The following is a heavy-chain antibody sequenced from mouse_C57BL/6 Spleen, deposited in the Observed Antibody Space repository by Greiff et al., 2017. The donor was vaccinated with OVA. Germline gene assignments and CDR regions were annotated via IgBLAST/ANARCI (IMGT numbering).Heavy chain of an antibody. CDR2: INPSNGGT. J-gene: IGHJ2*01. CDR3: ASDFYYYGGSLYYDY. V-gene: IGHV1-53*01. D-gene: IGHD1-1*01. Sequence: QVQLQQPGTELVKPGASVKLSCKASGYTFTSYWMHWVKQRPGQDLEWIGNINPSNGGTTYNEKFKSKATLTVDKSSSTAYMQLRSLTSEYSAVYSCASDFYYYGGSLYYDYWGQGTTLTAAS. CDR1: GYTFTSYW.